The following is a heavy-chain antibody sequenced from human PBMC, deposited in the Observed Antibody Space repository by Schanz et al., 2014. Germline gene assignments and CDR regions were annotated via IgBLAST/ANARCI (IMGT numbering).Heavy chain of an antibody. Sequence: EVQLVESGGGLVQPGGSLRLSCAASGFSISFHWMSWVRQAPGKGLEWVSSITASGDYMHYADSVKGRFTISRDNARNSLYLQMNNLRVEDTAVYYCARGPDYGSGSYSSYWGQGTLVTVSS. D-gene: IGHD3-10*01. CDR3: ARGPDYGSGSYSSY. V-gene: IGHV3-21*01. J-gene: IGHJ4*02. CDR2: ITASGDYM. CDR1: GFSISFHW.